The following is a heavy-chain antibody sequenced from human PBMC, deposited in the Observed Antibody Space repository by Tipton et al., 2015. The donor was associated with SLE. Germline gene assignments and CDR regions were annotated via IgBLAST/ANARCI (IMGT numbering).Heavy chain of an antibody. V-gene: IGHV4-34*01. CDR3: ARNHGGNPFDY. D-gene: IGHD4-23*01. CDR1: GGSFSGYY. Sequence: TLSLTCAVYGGSFSGYYWSWIRQPPGKGLEWIGEINHSGSTNYNPSLKIRVTISVDTSKNQFSLKLSSVTAADTAVYYCARNHGGNPFDYWGQGTLVTVSS. J-gene: IGHJ4*02. CDR2: INHSGST.